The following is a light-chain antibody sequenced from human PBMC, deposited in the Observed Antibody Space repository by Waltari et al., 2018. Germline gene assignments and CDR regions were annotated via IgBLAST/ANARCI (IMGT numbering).Light chain of an antibody. CDR2: WAT. CDR3: QQYYTTPLT. CDR1: QRVLFTSHNKNY. Sequence: DIVLSQSPDFLAVYLGDGATNAWKPSQRVLFTSHNKNYLSWYQQKPGQPPKLLIYWATKLESWVPDLFRRIGSGTDFTLTITSLQAEDVALYYCQQYYTTPLTFGGATKLEIK. J-gene: IGKJ4*01. V-gene: IGKV4-1*01.